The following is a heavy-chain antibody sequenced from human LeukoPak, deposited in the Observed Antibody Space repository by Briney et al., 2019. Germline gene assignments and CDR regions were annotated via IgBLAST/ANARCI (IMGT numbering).Heavy chain of an antibody. D-gene: IGHD3-22*01. V-gene: IGHV3-30*18. CDR1: GFTFSSHG. CDR2: ILYDGSNE. CDR3: AKDGTGGYYYLDY. J-gene: IGHJ4*02. Sequence: GTSLRLSCAASGFTFSSHGMHWVRQAPGMGLEWVALILYDGSNEYYADSVQGRFTISRDSSRNTLYLQMKSLMAEDTAVYYCAKDGTGGYYYLDYWGQGTLVTVSS.